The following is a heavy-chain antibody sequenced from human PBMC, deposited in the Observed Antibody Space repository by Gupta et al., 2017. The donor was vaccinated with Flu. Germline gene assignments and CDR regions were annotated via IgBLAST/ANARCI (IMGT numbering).Heavy chain of an antibody. J-gene: IGHJ4*02. CDR2: ISSMKRDR. CDR3: ARDREGHS. V-gene: IGHV3-21*02. Sequence: EVQLVESGGGLVKPGGSLRLSCAASGFNFSSYSMNWVRQAPGKGMEWVSYISSMKRDRYYADSVKGRFTIARDNSKNSLYRKLKSLRSEETALDAGARDREGHSWGQGTLVTVS. CDR1: GFNFSSYS.